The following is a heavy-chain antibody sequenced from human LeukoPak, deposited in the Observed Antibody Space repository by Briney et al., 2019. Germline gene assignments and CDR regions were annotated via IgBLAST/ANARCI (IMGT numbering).Heavy chain of an antibody. V-gene: IGHV4-39*07. CDR2: IYYSGST. CDR1: GGSISSSSYY. CDR3: ARSSRIRYFDWLPAPFDY. J-gene: IGHJ4*02. D-gene: IGHD3-9*01. Sequence: SETLSLTCTVSGGSISSSSYYWGWIRQPPGKGLEWIGSIYYSGSTYYNPSLKSRVTISVDTSKNQFSLKLSSVTAADTAVYYCARSSRIRYFDWLPAPFDYWGQGTLVTVSS.